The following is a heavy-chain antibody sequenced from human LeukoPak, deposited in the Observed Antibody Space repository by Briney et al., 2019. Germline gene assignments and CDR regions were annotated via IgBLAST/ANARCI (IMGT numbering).Heavy chain of an antibody. J-gene: IGHJ5*02. V-gene: IGHV4-59*08. D-gene: IGHD3-10*01. CDR3: ARHFITNITMVRGVRSPWFDP. CDR1: GGSISSHY. CDR2: IYYSGST. Sequence: PSETLSLTCTVSGGSISSHYWSWIRQPPGKGLEWIGYIYYSGSTNYNPSLKSRVTISVDTSKNQFSLKLSSVTAADTAVYYCARHFITNITMVRGVRSPWFDPWGQGTLVTVSS.